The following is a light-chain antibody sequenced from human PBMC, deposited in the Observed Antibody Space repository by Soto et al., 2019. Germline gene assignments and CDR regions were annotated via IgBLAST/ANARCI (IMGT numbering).Light chain of an antibody. CDR1: SIDVGGYNY. Sequence: QAVLTQPPSPSGSPGQSLTISCTGTSIDVGGYNYVSWYQQHPGKAPKLMIYEVSKRPSGVPDRFSGSKSGNTASLTASGLQAEDEADYYCNSYAGSNVYVFGTGAKVSVL. CDR2: EVS. V-gene: IGLV2-8*01. J-gene: IGLJ1*01. CDR3: NSYAGSNVYV.